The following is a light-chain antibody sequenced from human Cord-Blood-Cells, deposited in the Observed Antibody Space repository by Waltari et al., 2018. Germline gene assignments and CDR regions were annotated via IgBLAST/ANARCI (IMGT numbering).Light chain of an antibody. J-gene: IGLJ1*01. CDR3: SSYTSSSTLV. CDR2: EVS. V-gene: IGLV2-14*01. Sequence: QSAFTQSASLSVSPGQSITISCTGTSSDVGCYNYVSWYQQHPGKAPKLMIYEVSNRPSGVSNRFSGSKSGNTASLTISGLQAEDEADYYCSSYTSSSTLVFGTGTKVTVL. CDR1: SSDVGCYNY.